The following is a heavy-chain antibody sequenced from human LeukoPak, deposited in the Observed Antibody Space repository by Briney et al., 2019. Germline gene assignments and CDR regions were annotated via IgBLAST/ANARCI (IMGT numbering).Heavy chain of an antibody. V-gene: IGHV3-30*18. CDR1: GFTFSSYG. J-gene: IGHJ4*02. CDR3: AKDPFDYSNYPHTAGFDY. CDR2: ISYDGSIK. D-gene: IGHD4-11*01. Sequence: GGSLRLSCVASGFTFSSYGMHWVRQAPGKGLEWVAVISYDGSIKYYADSVKGRFTISRDNSKNTLYLQLNSLRTEDTAVYYCAKDPFDYSNYPHTAGFDYWGQGTLVTVSS.